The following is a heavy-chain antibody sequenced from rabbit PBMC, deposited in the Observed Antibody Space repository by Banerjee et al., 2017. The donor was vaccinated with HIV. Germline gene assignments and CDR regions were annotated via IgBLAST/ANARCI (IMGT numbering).Heavy chain of an antibody. CDR1: GFSFSSSYW. D-gene: IGHD1-1*01. CDR3: ARDGASGYNFNL. J-gene: IGHJ4*01. Sequence: QEQLEESGGGLVKPEGSLTLTCKASGFSFSSSYWICWVRQAPGKGLEWIACIYAGSSGSTDYANWAKGRFTISKTSSTTVTLQMTSLTAADTATYFCARDGASGYNFNLWGQGTLVTVS. CDR2: IYAGSSGST. V-gene: IGHV1S45*01.